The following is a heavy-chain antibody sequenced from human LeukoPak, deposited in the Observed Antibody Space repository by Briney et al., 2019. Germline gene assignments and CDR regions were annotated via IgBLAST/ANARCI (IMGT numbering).Heavy chain of an antibody. CDR3: ARVARYGDYIGGSDY. J-gene: IGHJ4*02. Sequence: GGSLRLSCAASGFTFSSYGMSWVRQAPGKGLEWVSAISGSGGSTYYADSVKGRFTISRDNAKNSLDLQMNRLRAEDTAVYYCARVARYGDYIGGSDYWGQGALVTVSS. CDR1: GFTFSSYG. V-gene: IGHV3-23*01. CDR2: ISGSGGST. D-gene: IGHD4-17*01.